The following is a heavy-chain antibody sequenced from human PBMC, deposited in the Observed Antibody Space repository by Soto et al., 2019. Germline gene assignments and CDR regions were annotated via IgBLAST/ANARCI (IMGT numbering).Heavy chain of an antibody. V-gene: IGHV1-69*13. Sequence: ASVKVSCKASGGTFSSYAISWVRQAPGQGLEWMGGIIPIFGTANYAQKFQGRVTITADESTSTAYMELSSLRSEDTAVYYCARSRYYYGSGSYPRFDPWGQGTLVTVSS. D-gene: IGHD3-10*01. CDR1: GGTFSSYA. CDR2: IIPIFGTA. J-gene: IGHJ5*02. CDR3: ARSRYYYGSGSYPRFDP.